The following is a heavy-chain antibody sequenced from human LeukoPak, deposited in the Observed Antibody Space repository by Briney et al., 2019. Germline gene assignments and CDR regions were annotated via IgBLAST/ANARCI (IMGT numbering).Heavy chain of an antibody. D-gene: IGHD3-22*01. CDR3: ARGIYDGSGKWFDP. CDR2: INPNSGGT. V-gene: IGHV1-2*02. Sequence: ASVKVSCKASGYTFTGYYIHWVRQAPGQGLEWMGWINPNSGGTNYAQNFQDRVTMTRDTSISTVYMELSRLRSDDTAVYYCARGIYDGSGKWFDPWGQGTLVTVSS. CDR1: GYTFTGYY. J-gene: IGHJ5*02.